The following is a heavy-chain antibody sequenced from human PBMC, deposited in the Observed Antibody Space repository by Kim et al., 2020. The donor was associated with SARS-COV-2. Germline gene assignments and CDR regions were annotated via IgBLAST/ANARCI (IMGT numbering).Heavy chain of an antibody. Sequence: GGSLRLSCAASGFTFSDYYMSWIRQAPGKGLECVSYISSSTSYTSYADSVKGRFTISRDNAENSLFLQMNSLRAEDTAVYYCARRGSGWYSQIDYWGQGT. D-gene: IGHD6-13*01. CDR1: GFTFSDYY. CDR3: ARRGSGWYSQIDY. CDR2: ISSSTSYT. J-gene: IGHJ4*02. V-gene: IGHV3-11*03.